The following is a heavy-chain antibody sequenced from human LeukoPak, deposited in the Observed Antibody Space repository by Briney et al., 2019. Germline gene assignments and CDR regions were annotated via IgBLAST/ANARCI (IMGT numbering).Heavy chain of an antibody. CDR2: ISSSSSYI. CDR1: GFPFSRYS. J-gene: IGHJ6*03. V-gene: IGHV3-21*01. Sequence: PGGSLRLSCAASGFPFSRYSMNWVRQAPGKGLEWVSSISSSSSYIYYADSVKGRFTISRDNPKNSLYLQMNSLRAEDTAVYYCASQYYYDSSGFYYYYMDVWGKGTTVTVSS. D-gene: IGHD3-22*01. CDR3: ASQYYYDSSGFYYYYMDV.